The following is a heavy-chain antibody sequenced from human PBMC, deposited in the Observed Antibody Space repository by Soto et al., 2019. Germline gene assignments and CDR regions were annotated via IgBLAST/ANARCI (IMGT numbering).Heavy chain of an antibody. V-gene: IGHV1-69*01. D-gene: IGHD3-3*01. J-gene: IGHJ6*02. CDR3: ARSPTKYYDFWSGYYYYGMDV. Sequence: KVSCKASGYTFTRYAISWVRQAPGQGLEWMGGIIPIFGTANYAQKFQGRVTITADESTSTAYMELSSLRSEDTAVYYCARSPTKYYDFWSGYYYYGMDVWGQGTTVTVSS. CDR1: GYTFTRYA. CDR2: IIPIFGTA.